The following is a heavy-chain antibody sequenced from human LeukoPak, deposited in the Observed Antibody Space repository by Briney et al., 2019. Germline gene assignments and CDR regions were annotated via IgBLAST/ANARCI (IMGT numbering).Heavy chain of an antibody. CDR1: GFTLRSYW. V-gene: IGHV3-7*03. CDR3: AKPTGAYGDYWALDY. D-gene: IGHD4-17*01. J-gene: IGHJ4*02. CDR2: ISPDGSEK. Sequence: GGSLTLSCAASGFTLRSYWMSWVRQAPGKGLEWVANISPDGSEKYYVDSVKGRFTISRDNSENSLYLQMNSLRAEDTAVYYRAKPTGAYGDYWALDYWGQGTLVTVSS.